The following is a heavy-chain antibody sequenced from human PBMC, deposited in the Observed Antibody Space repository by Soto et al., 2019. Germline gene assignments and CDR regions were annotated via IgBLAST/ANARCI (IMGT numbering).Heavy chain of an antibody. J-gene: IGHJ4*02. CDR3: ARLTGSGTYPGVLDS. CDR2: IKQDGSKK. V-gene: IGHV3-7*05. D-gene: IGHD1-26*01. CDR1: GFTFRSSW. Sequence: GGSLRLACAASGFTFRSSWTDWVRQAPGKGLEWVANIKQDGSKKYYVDSLKGRITISRVNTKNSLYLQMNSLRAEDTAIYYCARLTGSGTYPGVLDSWGQG.